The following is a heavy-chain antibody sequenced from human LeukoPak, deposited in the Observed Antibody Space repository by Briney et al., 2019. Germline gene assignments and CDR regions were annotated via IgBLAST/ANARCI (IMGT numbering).Heavy chain of an antibody. Sequence: GASVKVSFKASGYTFTDFYMHWLRQAPGQGLEWMGWINPNNGGTDYAQKFQGRVTMTRDTSISTAYMELIRLRSDDTAVYYCARDLNYYGSGSFYFDYWGQGTLVTVSS. CDR3: ARDLNYYGSGSFYFDY. CDR1: GYTFTDFY. V-gene: IGHV1-2*02. D-gene: IGHD3-10*01. CDR2: INPNNGGT. J-gene: IGHJ4*02.